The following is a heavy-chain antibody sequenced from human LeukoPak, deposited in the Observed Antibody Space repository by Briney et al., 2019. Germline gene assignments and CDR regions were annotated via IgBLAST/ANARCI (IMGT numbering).Heavy chain of an antibody. Sequence: SETLSLTCTVSGGSISSYYWSWIRQPPGKGLEWIGYIYYSGSTSYNPSLKSRVTISVDTSKNQFSLKLSSVTAADTAVYYCARGAAEGPYYMDVWGKGTTVTISS. D-gene: IGHD6-13*01. J-gene: IGHJ6*03. CDR3: ARGAAEGPYYMDV. CDR1: GGSISSYY. CDR2: IYYSGST. V-gene: IGHV4-59*01.